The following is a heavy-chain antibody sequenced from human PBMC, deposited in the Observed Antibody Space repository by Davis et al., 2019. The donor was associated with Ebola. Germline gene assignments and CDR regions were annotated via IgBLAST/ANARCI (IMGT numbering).Heavy chain of an antibody. J-gene: IGHJ4*02. CDR1: GFTFLNYG. CDR2: IWYDGSRT. CDR3: ARDRRYSSDWYGDDGYY. Sequence: LSLTCAASGFTFLNYGMNWVRHAPGKGPEWVASIWYDGSRTYYADSVRGRFTISRDTSKNMLYLQMNSLRAEDTAVYYCARDRRYSSDWYGDDGYYWGQGTLVTVSS. D-gene: IGHD6-19*01. V-gene: IGHV3-33*01.